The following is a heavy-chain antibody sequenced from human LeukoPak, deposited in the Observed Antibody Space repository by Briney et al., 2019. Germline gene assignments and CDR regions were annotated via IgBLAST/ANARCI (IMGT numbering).Heavy chain of an antibody. CDR3: ARDRDPIWFGELSGYYYYYGMDV. Sequence: PGGSLRLSCAASGFTFSSYSMNWVRQAPGKGLEWVSSISSSSSYIYYADSVKGRFTISRDNAKNSLYLQMNSLRAEDTAVYYCARDRDPIWFGELSGYYYYYGMDVWGQGTTVTVSS. CDR1: GFTFSSYS. J-gene: IGHJ6*02. CDR2: ISSSSSYI. V-gene: IGHV3-21*01. D-gene: IGHD3-10*01.